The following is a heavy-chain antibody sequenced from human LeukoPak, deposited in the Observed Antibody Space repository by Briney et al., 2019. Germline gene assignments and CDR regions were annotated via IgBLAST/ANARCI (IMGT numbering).Heavy chain of an antibody. CDR1: GSSISSYY. V-gene: IGHV4-59*01. D-gene: IGHD3-16*01. CDR2: IYYTGST. Sequence: SETLSLTCTVSGSSISSYYWSWIRQPPGKAVEWIGYIYYTGSTNYNPSLKSRVTISVDTSKHQFSLKLSSVTAADTAVYYCARWVGFYYAMDVWGQGTTVTVSS. J-gene: IGHJ6*02. CDR3: ARWVGFYYAMDV.